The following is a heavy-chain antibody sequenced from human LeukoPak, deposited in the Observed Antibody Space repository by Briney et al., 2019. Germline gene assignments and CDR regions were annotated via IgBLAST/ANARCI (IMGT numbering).Heavy chain of an antibody. CDR3: AKDRGGAWTTYYGMNV. CDR2: ISYDGGKK. Sequence: GGSLRLSCAASGFTFSGFGMHWVRQAPGKGLEWVAGISYDGGKKYFADSMRGRFTISRDNSKNTVYLEVNSPRTEDTAVYYCAKDRGGAWTTYYGMNVWGRGTTVIVSS. J-gene: IGHJ6*02. D-gene: IGHD3-10*01. V-gene: IGHV3-30*18. CDR1: GFTFSGFG.